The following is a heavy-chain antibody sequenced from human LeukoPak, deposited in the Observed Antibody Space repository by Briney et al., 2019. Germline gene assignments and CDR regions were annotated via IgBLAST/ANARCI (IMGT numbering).Heavy chain of an antibody. CDR1: GYTFGDYG. CDR3: ARGGAKLGYCSSTSWPRHYYMDV. V-gene: IGHV3-7*01. D-gene: IGHD2-2*01. J-gene: IGHJ6*03. Sequence: PGGSLRLSCAASGYTFGDYGMSWVRQAPGKGLEWVASIKQDGSETYYADSVKGRFTISRDNAKNSLYLQMNSLRVEGTAVYYCARGGAKLGYCSSTSWPRHYYMDVWGKGTRVSISS. CDR2: IKQDGSET.